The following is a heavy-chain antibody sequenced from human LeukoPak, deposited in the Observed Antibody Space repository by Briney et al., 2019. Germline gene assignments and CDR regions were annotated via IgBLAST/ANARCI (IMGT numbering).Heavy chain of an antibody. V-gene: IGHV4-30-4*08. CDR1: GGSINSGGFY. D-gene: IGHD6-19*01. CDR3: ASYSSGWHQLNAFDI. CDR2: VYYSGST. J-gene: IGHJ3*02. Sequence: SETLSLTCIVSGGSINSGGFYWSWIRQRPGEGLEWIGYVYYSGSTFYNPSLKSRVTISVDTSKNQFSLKLSSVTAADTAVYYCASYSSGWHQLNAFDIWGQGTMVTVSS.